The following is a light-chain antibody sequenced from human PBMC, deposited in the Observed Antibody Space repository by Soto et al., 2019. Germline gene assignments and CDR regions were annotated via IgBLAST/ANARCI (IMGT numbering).Light chain of an antibody. J-gene: IGKJ2*01. CDR3: QQRSNSPRT. Sequence: EIVLTQSPATLSLSPGERATLSCRASQSVSSSLGWYHQIPGQAPRLLIFDASNRATGIPARFSGSGSGTDFTLTISSLEPEDFAVYYCQQRSNSPRTFGQGTKLEIK. CDR1: QSVSSS. CDR2: DAS. V-gene: IGKV3-11*01.